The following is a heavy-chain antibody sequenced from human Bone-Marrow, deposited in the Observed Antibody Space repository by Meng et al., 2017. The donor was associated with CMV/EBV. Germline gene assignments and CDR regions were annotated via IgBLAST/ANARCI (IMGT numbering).Heavy chain of an antibody. CDR1: GESFSPYY. D-gene: IGHD3-22*01. CDR3: ARGKYSGGYYPLDY. Sequence: QGQLQQWGAGLLKPSETLSLTCAVYGESFSPYYWTWIRQSPGKGLEWIGEINHSGSTNYNPSLKSRVTISVDTSKNQFSLKLTSVTAADSALYYCARGKYSGGYYPLDYWGQGTLVTVSS. V-gene: IGHV4-34*01. J-gene: IGHJ4*02. CDR2: INHSGST.